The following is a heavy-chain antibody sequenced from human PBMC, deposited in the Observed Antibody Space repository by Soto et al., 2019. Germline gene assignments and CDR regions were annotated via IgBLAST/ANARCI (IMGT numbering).Heavy chain of an antibody. Sequence: QVQLVESGGGVVQPGRSLRLSCAASGFTFSSYGMHWVRQAPGKGLEWVAVIWYDGSNKYYADSVKGRFTISRDNSKNTLYLQMNSLRAEDTAVYYCARDGAGGDYFDYWGQGTLVTVSS. CDR3: ARDGAGGDYFDY. D-gene: IGHD3-16*01. J-gene: IGHJ4*02. CDR1: GFTFSSYG. CDR2: IWYDGSNK. V-gene: IGHV3-33*01.